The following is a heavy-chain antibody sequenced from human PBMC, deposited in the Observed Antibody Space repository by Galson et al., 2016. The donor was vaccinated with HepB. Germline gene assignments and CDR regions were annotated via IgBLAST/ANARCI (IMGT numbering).Heavy chain of an antibody. CDR3: ARARYFDWLGDQSPLDV. V-gene: IGHV4-4*02. CDR1: GDSFRNGDW. Sequence: SETLSLTCAVSGDSFRNGDWWTWVRQSPGKGLEWIGEIYHSGHTNYNPSLKSRIAVSLDSSKSQFSLTMMSVTAADTAVYYCARARYFDWLGDQSPLDVWGRGATVTVS. J-gene: IGHJ6*02. D-gene: IGHD3-9*01. CDR2: IYHSGHT.